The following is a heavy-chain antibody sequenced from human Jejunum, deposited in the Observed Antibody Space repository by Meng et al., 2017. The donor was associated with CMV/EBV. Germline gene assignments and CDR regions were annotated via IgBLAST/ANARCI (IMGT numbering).Heavy chain of an antibody. CDR2: VNPSVGST. Sequence: SRKASGYTFTRYYMHWVRQAPGPGLEWMGVVNPSVGSTTSAQKFQGRVTMTRDTSTSTVYMELSSLRSEDTAVYYCVIAGDSSGWIRWGQGTLVTVSS. J-gene: IGHJ4*02. D-gene: IGHD6-19*01. V-gene: IGHV1-46*01. CDR3: VIAGDSSGWIR. CDR1: GYTFTRYY.